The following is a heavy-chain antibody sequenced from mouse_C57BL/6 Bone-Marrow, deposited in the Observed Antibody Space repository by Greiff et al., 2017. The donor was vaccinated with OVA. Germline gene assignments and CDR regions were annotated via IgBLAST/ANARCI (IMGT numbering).Heavy chain of an antibody. V-gene: IGHV5-6*02. CDR3: ARHSFAY. CDR1: GFTFSSYG. J-gene: IGHJ3*01. Sequence: DVMLVESGGDLVKPGGSLKLSCAASGFTFSSYGMSWVRQTPDKRLEWVATISSGGSYTYYPDSVKGRFTISRDNAKNTLYLQMSSLKSDDTAMYYCARHSFAYWGQGTLVTVSA. CDR2: ISSGGSYT.